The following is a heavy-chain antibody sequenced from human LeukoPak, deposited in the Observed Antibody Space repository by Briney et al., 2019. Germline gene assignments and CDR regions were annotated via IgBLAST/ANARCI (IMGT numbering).Heavy chain of an antibody. CDR3: ARVIAGANDAFEI. CDR1: GYRFANYW. CDR2: IYPGDSDT. J-gene: IGHJ3*02. D-gene: IGHD3-16*02. V-gene: IGHV5-51*01. Sequence: GESLKISCKASGYRFANYWIGWVRQMPGKGLEWMGIIYPGDSDTRYSPSFQGQVTISADKSISTAYLQWSSLKASDTAMYYCARVIAGANDAFEIWGQGTMVTVSS.